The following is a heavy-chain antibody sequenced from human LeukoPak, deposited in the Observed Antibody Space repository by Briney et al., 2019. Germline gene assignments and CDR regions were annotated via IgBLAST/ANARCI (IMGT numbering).Heavy chain of an antibody. CDR2: INWKSDKI. Sequence: PGGSLRLSCAASGFTFDDYAVHWVRQVPGKGLEWVSGINWKSDKIGYADSVKGRFTISRDNSKNSLYLQMNSLRVEDTALYYCAKDRYCTSSSCPIDYWGQGTMVTVSS. D-gene: IGHD2-2*01. J-gene: IGHJ4*02. V-gene: IGHV3-9*01. CDR3: AKDRYCTSSSCPIDY. CDR1: GFTFDDYA.